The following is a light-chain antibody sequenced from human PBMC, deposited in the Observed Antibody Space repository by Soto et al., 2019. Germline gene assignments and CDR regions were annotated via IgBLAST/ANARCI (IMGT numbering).Light chain of an antibody. CDR1: QSVLYSSNNKNY. CDR2: WAS. Sequence: DIVMTQSPDSLAVSLGERATINCKSSQSVLYSSNNKNYLAWYQQKPGQPPKLLIYWASTRESGVPDRFGGSGSGTDFTLTISSLQAEDVAVYYCQQYYVTPYTFGQVTKLEIK. CDR3: QQYYVTPYT. V-gene: IGKV4-1*01. J-gene: IGKJ2*01.